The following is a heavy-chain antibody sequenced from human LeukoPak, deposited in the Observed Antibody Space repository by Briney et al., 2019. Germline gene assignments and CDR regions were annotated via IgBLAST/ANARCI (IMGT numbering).Heavy chain of an antibody. J-gene: IGHJ6*02. V-gene: IGHV1-46*01. CDR1: GYTFTSYY. CDR2: INPSGGST. Sequence: ASVKVSCKASGYTFTSYYMHWVRQAPGQGLEWMGIINPSGGSTSYAQKFQGRVTMTRDTSASTVYMELSSLRSEDTAVYYCARDRHDYYYGMDVWGQGTTVTVSS. CDR3: ARDRHDYYYGMDV.